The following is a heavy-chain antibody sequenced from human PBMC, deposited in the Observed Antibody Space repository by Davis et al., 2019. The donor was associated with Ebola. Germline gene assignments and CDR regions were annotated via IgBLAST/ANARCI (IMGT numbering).Heavy chain of an antibody. D-gene: IGHD1-7*01. CDR1: GGSFSNFY. V-gene: IGHV4-34*01. CDR3: ARAMTPLRSLAPNYPLFGLDV. CDR2: IGHSGDT. Sequence: PSETLSLTCSIYGGSFSNFYWTWIRQPPGKGLGWIGDIGHSGDTNYDPSLKSRISISVDKSRNEFSLKLISVTAADTAVYYCARAMTPLRSLAPNYPLFGLDVWGKGTTVTVSS. J-gene: IGHJ6*04.